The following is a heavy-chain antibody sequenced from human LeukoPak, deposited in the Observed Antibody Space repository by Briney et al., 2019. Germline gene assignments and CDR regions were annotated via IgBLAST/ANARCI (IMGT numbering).Heavy chain of an antibody. Sequence: GGSLRLSCAASGFTFSNYAMSWVRQAPGKGLEWVSYISSSGSTIYYAGSVKGRFTISRDNAKNSLYLQMNSLRAEDTAIYYCAKDGKTRNWNYFQAKPVYWGQGTLVTVSS. CDR3: AKDGKTRNWNYFQAKPVY. V-gene: IGHV3-48*04. CDR1: GFTFSNYA. J-gene: IGHJ4*02. CDR2: ISSSGSTI. D-gene: IGHD1-7*01.